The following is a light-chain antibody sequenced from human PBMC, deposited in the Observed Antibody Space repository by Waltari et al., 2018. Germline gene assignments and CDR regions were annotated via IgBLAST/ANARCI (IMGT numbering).Light chain of an antibody. CDR2: DVI. CDR1: STHIAGYAH. Sequence: QSALTQPASVSGSPGQSITISCTGTSTHIAGYAHVSWYQQYPGKAPKLIIYDVIYRPSGVSNRFSGSKSGNTASLTISGLQAEDEANYYCCSYTSASTLGVFGGGTKLTVL. V-gene: IGLV2-14*03. CDR3: CSYTSASTLGV. J-gene: IGLJ3*02.